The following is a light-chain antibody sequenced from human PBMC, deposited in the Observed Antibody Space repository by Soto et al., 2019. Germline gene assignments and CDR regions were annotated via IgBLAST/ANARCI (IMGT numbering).Light chain of an antibody. CDR3: QQYDSPPWT. CDR1: QSVSSSY. V-gene: IGKV3-20*01. J-gene: IGKJ1*01. Sequence: EIELTQSPGTLSLSPGERATLSCRASQSVSSSYLAWYQQKPGQAPRPLIYGASSRAIGIPDRFSGSGSGTDFTLTISRLEPEDFAVYYGQQYDSPPWTFGQGTKVEIK. CDR2: GAS.